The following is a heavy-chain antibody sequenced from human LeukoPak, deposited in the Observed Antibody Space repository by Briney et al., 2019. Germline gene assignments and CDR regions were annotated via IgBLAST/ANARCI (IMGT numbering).Heavy chain of an antibody. CDR2: INQDGSEK. CDR3: VRDMDV. V-gene: IGHV3-7*03. Sequence: GGSLRLSCAASGFTFSSYAMSWVRQAPGKGLEWVANINQDGSEKNYVDSVKGRFTISRDNAENSLYLQMNSLRVEDTAVYYCVRDMDVWGQGTTVTVSS. CDR1: GFTFSSYA. J-gene: IGHJ6*02.